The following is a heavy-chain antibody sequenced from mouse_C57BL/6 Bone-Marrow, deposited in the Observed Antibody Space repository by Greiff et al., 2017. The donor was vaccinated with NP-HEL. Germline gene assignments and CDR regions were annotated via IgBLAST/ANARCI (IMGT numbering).Heavy chain of an antibody. D-gene: IGHD1-1*01. J-gene: IGHJ2*01. CDR3: TGCYYYGSNFDY. V-gene: IGHV6-3*01. CDR2: IRLKSDNYAT. CDR1: GFTFSNYW. Sequence: EVQVVESGGGLVQPGGSMKLSCVASGFTFSNYWMNWVRQSPEKGLEWVAQIRLKSDNYATHYAESVKGRFTISRDDAKSSVYLQMNNLRAEDTGIYYYTGCYYYGSNFDYWGQGTTLTVSS.